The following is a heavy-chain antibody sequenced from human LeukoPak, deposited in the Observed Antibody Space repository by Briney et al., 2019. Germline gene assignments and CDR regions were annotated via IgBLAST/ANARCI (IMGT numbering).Heavy chain of an antibody. D-gene: IGHD3-16*02. CDR3: ARGLGELSD. CDR2: ITSDGSST. V-gene: IGHV3-74*03. CDR1: GFTFSSTW. Sequence: GGSLRLSCAASGFTFSSTWMHWVRQPPGKGLVWVARITSDGSSTTYAESVKGRFTISRDNAKNTLYLQMNSLRAEDTAVYYCARGLGELSDWGQGTLVTVSS. J-gene: IGHJ4*02.